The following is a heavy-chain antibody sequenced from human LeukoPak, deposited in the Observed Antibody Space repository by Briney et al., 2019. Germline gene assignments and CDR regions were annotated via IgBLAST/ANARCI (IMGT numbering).Heavy chain of an antibody. J-gene: IGHJ4*02. CDR2: IKEDGSEK. D-gene: IGHD3-10*01. V-gene: IGHV3-7*01. CDR3: GRDRSRIYY. Sequence: PGGSLRLSCVASGLTFSSYWMSWVRQAPGKGLEWVATIKEDGSEKAYVDSVGGRFTISRDNAKNSVYLQMNSLRAEDTAEYYCGRDRSRIYYWGQGTVVTVSS. CDR1: GLTFSSYW.